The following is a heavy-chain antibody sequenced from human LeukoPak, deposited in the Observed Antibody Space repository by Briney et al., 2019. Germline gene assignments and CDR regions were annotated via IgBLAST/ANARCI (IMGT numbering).Heavy chain of an antibody. D-gene: IGHD3/OR15-3a*01. J-gene: IGHJ4*02. V-gene: IGHV4-59*01. CDR3: ARVCPPYDLGYGYFDY. Sequence: SETLSLTCTVSGGSISSYYWSWIRQPPGKGLEWIGYIYSSGSTNYNPSLESRVTISVDTSKNQFSLKLSSVTAADTAVYYCARVCPPYDLGYGYFDYWGQGTLVTVSS. CDR1: GGSISSYY. CDR2: IYSSGST.